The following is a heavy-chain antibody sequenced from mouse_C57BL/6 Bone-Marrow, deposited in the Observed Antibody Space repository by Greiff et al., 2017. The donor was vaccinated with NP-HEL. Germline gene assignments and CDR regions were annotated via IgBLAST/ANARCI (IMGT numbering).Heavy chain of an antibody. J-gene: IGHJ3*01. CDR2: IDPSDSYT. V-gene: IGHV1-50*01. D-gene: IGHD1-1*02. CDR1: GYTFTSYW. Sequence: QVQLQQPGAELVKPGASVKLSCKASGYTFTSYWMQWVKQRPGQGLEWIGEIDPSDSYTNYNQKFKGKATLTVDTSSCTGYLQLNSLTSEDSAVEYCARAAGSCAAWFAYWGKGTMVTVSA. CDR3: ARAAGSCAAWFAY.